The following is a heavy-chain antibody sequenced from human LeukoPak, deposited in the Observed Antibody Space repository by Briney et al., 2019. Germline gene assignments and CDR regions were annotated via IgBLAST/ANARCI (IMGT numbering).Heavy chain of an antibody. CDR3: ASWRGSGNYYFDS. CDR1: GFPFSIYT. J-gene: IGHJ4*02. Sequence: GGSLRLSCAASGFPFSIYTMNWVRQAPGKGLEWVSYISGTSSLISYADSVKGRFSISRDNAKNSLFLQMNSLRDEDTAVYYCASWRGSGNYYFDSWGQGILVTVPS. D-gene: IGHD3-10*01. V-gene: IGHV3-48*02. CDR2: ISGTSSLI.